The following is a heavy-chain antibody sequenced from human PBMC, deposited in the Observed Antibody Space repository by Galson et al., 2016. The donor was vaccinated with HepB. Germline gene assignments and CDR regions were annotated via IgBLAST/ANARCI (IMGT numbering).Heavy chain of an antibody. CDR1: GFSLGDYA. CDR2: IRSKSSGGSR. CDR3: TRQWYYYGSGSFWNFAL. D-gene: IGHD3-10*01. Sequence: SLRLSCAASGFSLGDYAMSWFRQAPGKGLEWVGFIRSKSSGGSREYAASVKCRFTISSDDSKSIAYLQMNSLKTADTALYYCTRQWYYYGSGSFWNFALWGRRTLVTVSS. V-gene: IGHV3-49*03. J-gene: IGHJ2*01.